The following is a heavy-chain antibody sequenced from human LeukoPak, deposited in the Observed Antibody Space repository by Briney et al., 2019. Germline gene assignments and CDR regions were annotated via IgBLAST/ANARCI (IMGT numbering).Heavy chain of an antibody. CDR3: AKHGYNSGVYDAFEI. D-gene: IGHD6-19*01. Sequence: GGSLRLSCAASGFTFSIYAMSWVRQAPGKGLEWVSVIRDWGDNTYYTAAVKGRFTISRDNSKKTLHLQMNSLRAEDTAIYYCAKHGYNSGVYDAFEIWGQGTRVTVSS. CDR2: IRDWGDNT. V-gene: IGHV3-23*01. CDR1: GFTFSIYA. J-gene: IGHJ3*02.